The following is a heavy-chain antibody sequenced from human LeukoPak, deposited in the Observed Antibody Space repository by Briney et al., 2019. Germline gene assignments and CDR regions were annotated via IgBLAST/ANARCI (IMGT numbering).Heavy chain of an antibody. D-gene: IGHD3-22*01. J-gene: IGHJ4*02. CDR3: ARVRYYYDSSGLDY. Sequence: ERSLRLSCVASGFTFSSLAMHWVRQAPGKGLEWVAVVSSDGSSKFYGASVKGRFTISRDNAKNSLYLQMNSLRAEDTAVYYCARVRYYYDSSGLDYWGQGTLVTVSS. CDR1: GFTFSSLA. CDR2: VSSDGSSK. V-gene: IGHV3-30-3*01.